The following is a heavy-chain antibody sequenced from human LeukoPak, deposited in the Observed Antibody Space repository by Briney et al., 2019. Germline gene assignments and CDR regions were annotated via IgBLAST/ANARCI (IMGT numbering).Heavy chain of an antibody. D-gene: IGHD3-3*01. CDR1: GFTFSAYD. CDR3: AKDIGRRIFGVAYDAFHV. CDR2: MRNDGSQI. Sequence: SGGSLRLSCVASGFTFSAYDMHWVRQDPGKGLEWVASMRNDGSQIYYADSVKGRFTISRDNSKNTLYLQMNSLRVEDTAIYYCAKDIGRRIFGVAYDAFHVWGQGTMVTVSS. V-gene: IGHV3-30*02. J-gene: IGHJ3*01.